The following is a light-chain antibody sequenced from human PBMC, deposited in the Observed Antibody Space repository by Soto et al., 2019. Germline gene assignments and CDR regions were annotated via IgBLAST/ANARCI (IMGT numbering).Light chain of an antibody. V-gene: IGKV1-39*01. CDR1: QSISSY. CDR3: QQSYSTLWT. CDR2: AAS. J-gene: IGKJ1*01. Sequence: DIQMTQSPSSLSASVGDRVTITCRASQSISSYLNWYQQKPGKAPKLLIYAASSLQSGVPSRFSGSGSGTDFTLTISSLQPEDFATYYCQQSYSTLWTFGHGTKVHIK.